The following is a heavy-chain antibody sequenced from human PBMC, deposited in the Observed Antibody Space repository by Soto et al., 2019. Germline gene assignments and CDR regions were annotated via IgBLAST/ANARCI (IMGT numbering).Heavy chain of an antibody. CDR1: GFTFSNYG. D-gene: IGHD1-1*01. CDR2: ISYDGSNK. CDR3: AKDVGLDGDNSRYYYGMDV. Sequence: GGSLRLSCAASGFTFSNYGMHWVRQAPGKGLNWVAVISYDGSNKNYADSVEGRFTISRDNSKNTLYLRMNSLRPEDTAVYYCAKDVGLDGDNSRYYYGMDVWGQGTTVTVSS. V-gene: IGHV3-30*18. J-gene: IGHJ6*02.